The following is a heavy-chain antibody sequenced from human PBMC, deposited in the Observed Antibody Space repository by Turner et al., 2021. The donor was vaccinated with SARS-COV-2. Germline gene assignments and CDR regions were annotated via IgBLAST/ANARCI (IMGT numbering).Heavy chain of an antibody. CDR2: INRNSGGT. CDR3: ARSRDTYGSYYYYGMDV. J-gene: IGHJ6*02. D-gene: IGHD5-18*01. Sequence: QVQLVQSGADVNKPGASVQVSCKASVYTFTGYYMHWVRQAPGQGLEWMGWINRNSGGTNYAQKFQGRVTMTWDTAISTAYMELSRLRSDDTAVYYCARSRDTYGSYYYYGMDVWGQGTTVTVSS. V-gene: IGHV1-2*02. CDR1: VYTFTGYY.